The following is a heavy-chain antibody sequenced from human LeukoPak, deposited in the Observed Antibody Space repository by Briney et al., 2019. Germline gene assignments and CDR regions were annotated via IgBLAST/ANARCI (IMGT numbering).Heavy chain of an antibody. V-gene: IGHV3-21*01. CDR3: ARGVGYSYGYEGYYFDY. CDR2: ISSSSSYI. J-gene: IGHJ4*02. D-gene: IGHD5-18*01. Sequence: GGSLRLSCAASGFTFSSYSMNWVRQAPGKGLEWVSSISSSSSYIYYADSVKGRFTISRDNAKNSLYLQMNSLRAEDTAVYYCARGVGYSYGYEGYYFDYWGQGTLVTVSP. CDR1: GFTFSSYS.